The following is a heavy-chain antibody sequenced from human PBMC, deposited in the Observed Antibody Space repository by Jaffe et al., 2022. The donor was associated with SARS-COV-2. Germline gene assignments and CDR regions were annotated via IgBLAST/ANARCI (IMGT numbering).Heavy chain of an antibody. J-gene: IGHJ6*02. V-gene: IGHV3-21*01. D-gene: IGHD3-3*01. CDR1: GFTFSSYS. Sequence: EVQLVESGGGLVKPGGSLRLSCAASGFTFSSYSMNWVRQAPGKGLEWVSSISSSSSYIYYADSVKGRFTISRDNAKNSLYLQMNSLRAEDTAVYYCARENDFWSGYYYYGMDVWGQGTTVTVSS. CDR3: ARENDFWSGYYYYGMDV. CDR2: ISSSSSYI.